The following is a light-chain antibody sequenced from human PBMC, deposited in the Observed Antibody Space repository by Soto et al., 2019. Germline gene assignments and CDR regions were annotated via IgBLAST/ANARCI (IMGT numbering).Light chain of an antibody. Sequence: EIVMTQSPATLSVSPGERATLSCRASQSVNSNLAWYQQKPGQAPRLLIYGASSRATGIPARFSGSGSGTEFTLTISSLQSEDFAVYYCQQYYNWLRTFGQGTKVEIK. CDR1: QSVNSN. V-gene: IGKV3-15*01. CDR2: GAS. J-gene: IGKJ1*01. CDR3: QQYYNWLRT.